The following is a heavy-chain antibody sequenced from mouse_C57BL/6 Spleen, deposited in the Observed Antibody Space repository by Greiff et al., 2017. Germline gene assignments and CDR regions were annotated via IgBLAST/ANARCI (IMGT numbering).Heavy chain of an antibody. CDR2: ISYDGSN. D-gene: IGHD2-3*01. V-gene: IGHV3-6*01. CDR3: ARLNDGYPYYAMDY. Sequence: EVKLEESGPGLVKPSQSLSLTCSVTGYSITSGYYWNWIRQFPGNKLEWMGYISYDGSNNYNPSLKNRISITRDTSKNQFFLKLNSVTTEDTATYYCARLNDGYPYYAMDYWGQGTSVTVSS. CDR1: GYSITSGYY. J-gene: IGHJ4*01.